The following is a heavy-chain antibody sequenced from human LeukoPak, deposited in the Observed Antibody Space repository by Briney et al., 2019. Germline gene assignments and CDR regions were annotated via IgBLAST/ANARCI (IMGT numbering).Heavy chain of an antibody. Sequence: ASVKVSCKASGYTFTSYDINWVRQATGQGLEWMGWISAYNGNTNYAQTLQGRVTMTTATSTSTAYMELRSLRSDDTAVYYCARDPTSCYISRLVGITMVRGPNWFDPWGQGTLVTVSS. D-gene: IGHD3-10*01. J-gene: IGHJ5*02. CDR1: GYTFTSYD. CDR2: ISAYNGNT. CDR3: ARDPTSCYISRLVGITMVRGPNWFDP. V-gene: IGHV1-18*01.